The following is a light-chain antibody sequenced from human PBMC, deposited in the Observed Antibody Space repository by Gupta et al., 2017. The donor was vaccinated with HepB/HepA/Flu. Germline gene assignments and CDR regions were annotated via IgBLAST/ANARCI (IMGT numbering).Light chain of an antibody. J-gene: IGKJ2*01. CDR3: QQESNSPLT. Sequence: EIVLTQSSGTLSLSPGERAALSCRASQSVSSNYLAWYQQKPGQAPRLLIYGASSRATGIPDRFSGSGSGTDFTLTISRLEPEDFAVYYCQQESNSPLTFGQGTKMDIK. V-gene: IGKV3-20*01. CDR1: QSVSSNY. CDR2: GAS.